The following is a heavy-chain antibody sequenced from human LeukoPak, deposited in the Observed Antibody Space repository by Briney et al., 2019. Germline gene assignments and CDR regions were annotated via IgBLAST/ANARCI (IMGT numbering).Heavy chain of an antibody. Sequence: GGSLRLYCAASGFTFSSYGMHWVRHAPGKGLEWVAFIRYDGSNKYYADSVKGRFTISRDNSKNTLYLQMNSLRAEDTAVYYCASLTRSAYYFDYWGQGTLVTVSS. CDR1: GFTFSSYG. CDR2: IRYDGSNK. J-gene: IGHJ4*02. V-gene: IGHV3-30*02. CDR3: ASLTRSAYYFDY. D-gene: IGHD4-11*01.